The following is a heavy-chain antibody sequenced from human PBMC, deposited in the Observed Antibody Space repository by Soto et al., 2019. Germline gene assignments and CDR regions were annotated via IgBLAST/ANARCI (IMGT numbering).Heavy chain of an antibody. Sequence: GGSLRLSCAASGFTFSSYAMSWVRQAPGKGLEWVSAISGSGGSTYYADSVKGRFTTSRDNSKNTLYLQMNSLRAEDTAVYYCAKDPMFYGSGSYDFDYWGQGTLVTVSS. D-gene: IGHD3-10*01. J-gene: IGHJ4*02. CDR1: GFTFSSYA. V-gene: IGHV3-23*01. CDR3: AKDPMFYGSGSYDFDY. CDR2: ISGSGGST.